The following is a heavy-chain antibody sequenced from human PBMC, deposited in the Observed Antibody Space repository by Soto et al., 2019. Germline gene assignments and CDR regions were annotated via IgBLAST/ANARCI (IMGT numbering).Heavy chain of an antibody. J-gene: IGHJ4*02. CDR2: ISYDGSNK. Sequence: QVQLVESGGGVVQPGRSLRLSCAASGFTFSSYGMHWVRQAPGKGLVWVAVISYDGSNKYYAASVKSRFTISRDNSKNTLYLQMNSLGAEGTAVDYCESGDSSSCWGQGTLVTVSS. CDR1: GFTFSSYG. CDR3: ESGDSSSC. V-gene: IGHV3-30*03. D-gene: IGHD6-13*01.